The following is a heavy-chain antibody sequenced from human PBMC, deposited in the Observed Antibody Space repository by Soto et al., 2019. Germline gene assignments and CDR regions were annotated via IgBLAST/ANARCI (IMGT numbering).Heavy chain of an antibody. D-gene: IGHD2-2*01. V-gene: IGHV4-30-4*01. CDR2: IYYSGST. Sequence: SETLSLTCTVSGGSISSGDYYWSCIRQPPGKGLEWIGYIYYSGSTYYNPSLKSRVTISVDTSKNQFSLKLSSVTAADTAVYYCAREPIVVVPAALGGMDVWGQGTTVTVSS. J-gene: IGHJ6*02. CDR3: AREPIVVVPAALGGMDV. CDR1: GGSISSGDYY.